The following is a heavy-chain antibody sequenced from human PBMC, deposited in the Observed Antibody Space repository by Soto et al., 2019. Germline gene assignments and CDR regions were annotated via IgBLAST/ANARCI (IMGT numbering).Heavy chain of an antibody. J-gene: IGHJ3*02. CDR3: ARVGLGGYSPFDDFDI. CDR2: ISAYNGNT. D-gene: IGHD3-22*01. Sequence: QVQLVQSGAEVKKPGASVKVSCKASGYTFTSYGISWVRQAPGQGLEWMGWISAYNGNTNYAQKLQGRVTMTTDTSTSTAYMALRSLRSDYTAVYYCARVGLGGYSPFDDFDIWGQGTMVTVSS. V-gene: IGHV1-18*01. CDR1: GYTFTSYG.